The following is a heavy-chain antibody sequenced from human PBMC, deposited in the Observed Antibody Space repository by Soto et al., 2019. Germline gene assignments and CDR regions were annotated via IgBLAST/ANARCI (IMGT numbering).Heavy chain of an antibody. Sequence: ASVKVSCKASGYSFTSYAMHWGRQAPGQRLEWMGWINAGNGNTKYSQKFQGRVTITRDTSASTAYMELSSLRSEDTAVYYCAVRSAARPFDYWGQGTLVTVSS. J-gene: IGHJ4*02. CDR2: INAGNGNT. CDR3: AVRSAARPFDY. V-gene: IGHV1-3*01. D-gene: IGHD6-6*01. CDR1: GYSFTSYA.